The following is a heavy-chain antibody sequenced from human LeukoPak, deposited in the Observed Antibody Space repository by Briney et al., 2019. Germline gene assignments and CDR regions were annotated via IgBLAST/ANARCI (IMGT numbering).Heavy chain of an antibody. CDR3: AKDGGCYGSSGYAD. D-gene: IGHD3-22*01. J-gene: IGHJ4*02. Sequence: GESLPHSCAASGLTLSSYPMSWLPQAPAKGLEWVSAISGSGGSTYYAVSVKGRFTISRDNSKTTLYLQMNCLRAEDAAVYYCAKDGGCYGSSGYADWGQGTLVTVSS. V-gene: IGHV3-23*01. CDR1: GLTLSSYP. CDR2: ISGSGGST.